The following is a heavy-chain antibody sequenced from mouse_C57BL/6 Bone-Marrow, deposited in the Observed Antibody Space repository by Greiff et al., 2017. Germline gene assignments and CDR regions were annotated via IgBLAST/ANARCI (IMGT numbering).Heavy chain of an antibody. CDR3: ARGGNFYSNFFYYAMDY. V-gene: IGHV1-81*01. D-gene: IGHD2-5*01. CDR2: IYPRSGNT. Sequence: QVQLQQSGAELARPGASVTLSCKASGYTFTSYGISWVKQRTGQGLEWIGEIYPRSGNTYYNEKFKGKATLTADKSSSTAYMELRSLTSEDSAVYFCARGGNFYSNFFYYAMDYWGQGTSVTVSS. J-gene: IGHJ4*01. CDR1: GYTFTSYG.